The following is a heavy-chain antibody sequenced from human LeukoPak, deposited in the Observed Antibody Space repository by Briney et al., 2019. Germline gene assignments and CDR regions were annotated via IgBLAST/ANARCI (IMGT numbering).Heavy chain of an antibody. J-gene: IGHJ6*01. CDR1: GFTFSSYS. CDR3: ARDIVVVVAAGSYYYYGMDV. D-gene: IGHD2-15*01. CDR2: ISSSSSYI. V-gene: IGHV3-21*01. Sequence: GGSLRLSCAASGFTFSSYSMNWVRQAPGKGLEWVSYISSSSSYIYYADSVKGRFTISRDNANNSLYLQMNSLRAEDTAVYYCARDIVVVVAAGSYYYYGMDVWGQGTTVTVSS.